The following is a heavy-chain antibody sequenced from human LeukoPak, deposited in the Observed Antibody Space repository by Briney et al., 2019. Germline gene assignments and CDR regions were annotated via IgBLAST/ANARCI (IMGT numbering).Heavy chain of an antibody. CDR2: ISYDGSNK. Sequence: GRSLRLSCAASGFTFSSYAMHWVRQAPGKGLEWVAVISYDGSNKYYADSVKGRFTISRDNSKNTLYLQMNSLRAEDTAVYYCAMSSGWFPTPGYWGQGTLVTVSS. J-gene: IGHJ4*02. CDR3: AMSSGWFPTPGY. D-gene: IGHD6-19*01. CDR1: GFTFSSYA. V-gene: IGHV3-30*14.